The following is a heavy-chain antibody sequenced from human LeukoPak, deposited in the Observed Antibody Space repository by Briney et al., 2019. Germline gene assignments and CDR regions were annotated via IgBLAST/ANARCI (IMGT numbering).Heavy chain of an antibody. J-gene: IGHJ5*02. CDR2: ISGSGGST. CDR3: AKDRQQLVRYWFDP. Sequence: GGSLRFSCAASGFTFTSYAMAWVRQAPGKGLEWVSAISGSGGSTYYADSVKGRFTISRDNSKNTLYLQMNSLRAEGTAVYYCAKDRQQLVRYWFDPWGQGTLVTVSS. V-gene: IGHV3-23*01. CDR1: GFTFTSYA. D-gene: IGHD6-13*01.